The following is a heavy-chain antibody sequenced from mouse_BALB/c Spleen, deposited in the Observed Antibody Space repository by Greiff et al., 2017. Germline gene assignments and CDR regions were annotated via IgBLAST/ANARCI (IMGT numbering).Heavy chain of an antibody. CDR2: ISYSGST. D-gene: IGHD1-2*01. Sequence: EVKLQESGPGLVKPSQSLSLTCTVTGYSITSDYAWNWIRQFPGNKLEWMGYISYSGSTSYNPSLKSRISITRDTSKNQFFLQLNSVTTEDTATYYCARGDYYGFYAMDYWGQGTSVTVSS. CDR3: ARGDYYGFYAMDY. V-gene: IGHV3-2*02. CDR1: GYSITSDYA. J-gene: IGHJ4*01.